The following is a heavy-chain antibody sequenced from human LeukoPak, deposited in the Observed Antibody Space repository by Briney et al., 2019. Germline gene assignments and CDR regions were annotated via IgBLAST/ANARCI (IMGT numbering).Heavy chain of an antibody. CDR3: ARRRYYDSSGYLD. Sequence: SETLSLTCTVFGDSFSRSDSYWDWIRQPPGKAVEWIGTVYYSGRTYYSPSLESRVTISVDTSKNQSSLKLSSLTAADTALYFCARRRYYDSSGYLDWGQGTLVTVSS. V-gene: IGHV4-39*01. D-gene: IGHD3-22*01. J-gene: IGHJ1*01. CDR2: VYYSGRT. CDR1: GDSFSRSDSY.